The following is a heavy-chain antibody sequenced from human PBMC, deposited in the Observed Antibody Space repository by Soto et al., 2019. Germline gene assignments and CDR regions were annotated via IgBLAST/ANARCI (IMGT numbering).Heavy chain of an antibody. CDR3: ARGRTIFGVVNFDY. J-gene: IGHJ4*02. V-gene: IGHV1-69*01. D-gene: IGHD3-3*01. CDR2: VIPIFSIM. CDR1: RGTLSNYA. Sequence: QVQLVQSGAEVKKPGSSVKVSCKASRGTLSNYAIAWVRLAPGQGLEWVGGVIPIFSIMKYAQKFQDRVTFTADDSTKTAYMELSSLTSEDTAVYYCARGRTIFGVVNFDYWGQGTLVTVSS.